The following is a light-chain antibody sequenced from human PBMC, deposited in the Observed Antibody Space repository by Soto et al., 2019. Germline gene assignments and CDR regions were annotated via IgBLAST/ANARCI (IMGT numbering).Light chain of an antibody. J-gene: IGLJ1*01. Sequence: QSALTQPRSVSGSPGXSVTISCTGTSSDVGGYNYVSWYQQHPGKAPKLMIYDVSKRPSGVPDRFSGSKSGNTASLTISGLQAEDEADYYCCSYAGSLHVFGTGTKLTVL. CDR2: DVS. V-gene: IGLV2-11*01. CDR1: SSDVGGYNY. CDR3: CSYAGSLHV.